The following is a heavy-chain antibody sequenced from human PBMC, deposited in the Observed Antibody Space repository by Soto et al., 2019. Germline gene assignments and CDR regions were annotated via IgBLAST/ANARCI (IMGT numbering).Heavy chain of an antibody. J-gene: IGHJ6*02. CDR3: ARVEAVAGLYNYHGLDV. V-gene: IGHV1-69*12. CDR1: GGTFSNYA. CDR2: IVPIFGTT. Sequence: QVQLVQSGAEVKKPGSSVKVSCKVSGGTFSNYAIDWVRLAPGHGLEWMGGIVPIFGTTYYTQKFQGRATIIADDSTTTAYLEMSSVRSEDTAIYYCARVEAVAGLYNYHGLDVWRQGTAVTVSS. D-gene: IGHD6-19*01.